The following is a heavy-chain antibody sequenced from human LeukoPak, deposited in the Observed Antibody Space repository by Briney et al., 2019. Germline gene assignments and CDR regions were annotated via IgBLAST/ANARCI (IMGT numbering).Heavy chain of an antibody. V-gene: IGHV4-34*01. D-gene: IGHD6-13*01. CDR3: ASTRVAGIAAAGSHFDY. Sequence: SETLSLTCAVYGGSSSGYYWSWIRQPPGKGLEWIGEINHSGSTNYNPSLKSRVTISVDTSKNQFSLKLSSVTAAGTAVYYCASTRVAGIAAAGSHFDYWGQGTLVTVSS. CDR2: INHSGST. J-gene: IGHJ4*02. CDR1: GGSSSGYY.